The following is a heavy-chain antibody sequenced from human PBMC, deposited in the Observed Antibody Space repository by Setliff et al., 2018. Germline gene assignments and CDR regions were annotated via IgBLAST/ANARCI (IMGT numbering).Heavy chain of an antibody. Sequence: ASVKVSCKTSGYTFTTHGISWLRQAPGQGLEWMGWISVYSGDASYVQKFQGRVTMTADTSTSTVYMELRSLRSDDTAVYFCARDPTNHFWSAYWPFWGQGTLVTVSS. CDR3: ARDPTNHFWSAYWPF. D-gene: IGHD3-3*02. J-gene: IGHJ4*02. CDR2: ISVYSGDA. V-gene: IGHV1-18*01. CDR1: GYTFTTHG.